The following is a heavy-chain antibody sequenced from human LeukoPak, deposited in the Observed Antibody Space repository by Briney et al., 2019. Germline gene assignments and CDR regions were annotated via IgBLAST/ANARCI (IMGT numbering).Heavy chain of an antibody. CDR1: GFTFSSHW. CDR3: AKQFGLARTHSGSYYGAFDI. J-gene: IGHJ3*02. Sequence: QPGGSLRLSCAGSGFTFSSHWMNWVRQAPGKGLEWVASIKDDGSEKHFLDSVNGRFTISRDNSKNTLYLQMNSLRAEDTAVYYCAKQFGLARTHSGSYYGAFDIWGQGTMVTVSS. D-gene: IGHD3-10*01. CDR2: IKDDGSEK. V-gene: IGHV3-7*05.